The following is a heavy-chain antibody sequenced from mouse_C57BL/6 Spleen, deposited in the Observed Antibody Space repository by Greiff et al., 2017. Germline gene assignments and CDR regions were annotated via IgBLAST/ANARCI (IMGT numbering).Heavy chain of an antibody. CDR2: IYPGSGNT. CDR3: AREMTVVATDYVDY. V-gene: IGHV1-76*01. Sequence: QVQLQQSGAELVRPGASVKLSCKASGYTFTDYYINWVKQRPGQGLEWIARIYPGSGNTYYNEKFKGKATLTAEKSSSTAYMQLSSLTSEDSAVSFCAREMTVVATDYVDYWGQGTTLTVSS. D-gene: IGHD1-1*01. J-gene: IGHJ2*01. CDR1: GYTFTDYY.